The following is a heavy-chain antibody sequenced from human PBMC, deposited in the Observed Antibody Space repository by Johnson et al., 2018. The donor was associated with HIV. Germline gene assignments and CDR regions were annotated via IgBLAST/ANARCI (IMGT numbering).Heavy chain of an antibody. D-gene: IGHD3-10*01. CDR3: AKERSFTADAFDI. CDR1: GFTFSSYW. CDR2: IKQDGSEK. J-gene: IGHJ3*02. Sequence: VQLVESGGGVVQPGRSLRLSCVVSGFTFSSYWMSWVRQAPGKGLEWVANIKQDGSEKYYADSVKGRFTISRDNSKNTLYLQMNSLRAEDTAVYYCAKERSFTADAFDIWGQGTMVTVSS. V-gene: IGHV3-7*01.